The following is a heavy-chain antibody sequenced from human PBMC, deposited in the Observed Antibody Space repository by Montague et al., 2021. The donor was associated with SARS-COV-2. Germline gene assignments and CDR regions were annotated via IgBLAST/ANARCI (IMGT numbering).Heavy chain of an antibody. CDR1: GFTFSSYS. D-gene: IGHD3-10*01. Sequence: SLRLSCAASGFTFSSYSMNWVRQAPGKGLEWVSSISSSSSYIYXXXSXXXRFTISRDNAKNSLYLQMNSLRAEDTAVYYCARGIRITMVRGVTIDYWGQGTLVTVSS. V-gene: IGHV3-21*01. CDR2: ISSSSSYI. CDR3: ARGIRITMVRGVTIDY. J-gene: IGHJ4*02.